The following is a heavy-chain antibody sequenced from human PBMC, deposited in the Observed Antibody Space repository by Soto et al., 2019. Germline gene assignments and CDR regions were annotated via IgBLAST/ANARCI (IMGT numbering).Heavy chain of an antibody. D-gene: IGHD2-2*01. CDR1: GYTFTSYG. CDR2: ISAYNGNT. Sequence: QVQLVQSGAEVKKPGASVKVSCKASGYTFTSYGISWVRQAPGQGLEWMGWISAYNGNTNYAQKLQGRVTMTTDTTTSTDHMELRRLRTDDTAVYYCARTAVVVPAANLSWFDPWGQGTLVTVSS. J-gene: IGHJ5*02. V-gene: IGHV1-18*01. CDR3: ARTAVVVPAANLSWFDP.